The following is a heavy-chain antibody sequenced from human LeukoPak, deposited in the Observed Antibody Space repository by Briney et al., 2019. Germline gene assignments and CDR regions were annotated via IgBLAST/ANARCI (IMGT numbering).Heavy chain of an antibody. CDR1: GGTFSSYA. V-gene: IGHV1-69*04. D-gene: IGHD3-10*01. CDR2: IIHILGIA. CDR3: ARHSWFGELLYFDY. J-gene: IGHJ4*02. Sequence: SVKVSCKASGGTFSSYAISWVRQAPGQGLEWMGRIIHILGIANYAQKFQVRVTITADKSTSTAYMELSSLRSEDTAVYYCARHSWFGELLYFDYWGQGTLVTVSS.